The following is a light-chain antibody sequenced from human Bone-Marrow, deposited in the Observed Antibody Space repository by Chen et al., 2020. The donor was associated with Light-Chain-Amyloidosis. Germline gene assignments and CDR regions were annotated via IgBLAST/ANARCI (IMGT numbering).Light chain of an antibody. CDR1: KLGSKY. J-gene: IGLJ2*01. CDR2: QDD. V-gene: IGLV3-1*01. Sequence: SYELTQPPSVSVSPGQTGTITCSGPKLGSKYASWYQHKPGQSPVLVIYQDDKRPSGIPERFSGSTSGNTATLTISGTQAVDAADYYCQAWDSSTLVIGGGTKLTVL. CDR3: QAWDSSTLV.